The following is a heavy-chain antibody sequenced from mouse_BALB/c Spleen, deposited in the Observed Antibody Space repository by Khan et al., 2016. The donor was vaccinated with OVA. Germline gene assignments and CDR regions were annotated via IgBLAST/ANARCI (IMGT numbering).Heavy chain of an antibody. D-gene: IGHD2-4*01. Sequence: QIQLVQSGPELKKPGETVRISCKASGYTFTTAGIQWVQKMPGKGLKWIGWINTHSGVPKYAEDFKGRFAFSLEISVNTAYLQITNLKNEDTATYFCARGGAAYYENDGGAKECWGQGTSVTVSS. CDR3: ARGGAAYYENDGGAKEC. J-gene: IGHJ4*01. CDR1: GYTFTTAG. V-gene: IGHV9-4*02. CDR2: INTHSGVP.